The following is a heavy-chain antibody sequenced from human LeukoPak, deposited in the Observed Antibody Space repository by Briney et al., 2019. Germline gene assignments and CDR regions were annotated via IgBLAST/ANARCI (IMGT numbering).Heavy chain of an antibody. CDR1: GGSFSGYY. V-gene: IGHV4-34*01. D-gene: IGHD6-19*01. J-gene: IGHJ4*02. Sequence: SETLSLTCAVYGGSFSGYYWSWIRQPPGKGLEWIGEINHSGSTNYNPSLKSRVTISVDTSKNQFSLKLSSVTAADTAVYYCARLPVAVAGKFFDYWGQGTLVTVSS. CDR2: INHSGST. CDR3: ARLPVAVAGKFFDY.